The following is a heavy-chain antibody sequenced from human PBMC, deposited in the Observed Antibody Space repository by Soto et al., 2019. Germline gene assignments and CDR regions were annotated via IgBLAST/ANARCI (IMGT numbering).Heavy chain of an antibody. CDR3: ARDDMVRGASLYYYGMDV. V-gene: IGHV1-18*01. CDR2: ISGYNGKT. Sequence: QVQLVQSGGEVKKPGASVKVSCKTSGYTFTSYCISWVRQAPGQGLEWMGWISGYNGKTNYAQKFQGRVTMSTDTSTSTAYMEVRSLRSDDTAVYYCARDDMVRGASLYYYGMDVWGQGTTVSVSS. CDR1: GYTFTSYC. J-gene: IGHJ6*02. D-gene: IGHD3-10*01.